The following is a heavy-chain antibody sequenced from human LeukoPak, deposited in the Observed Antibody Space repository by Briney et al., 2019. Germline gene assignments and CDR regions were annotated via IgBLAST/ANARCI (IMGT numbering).Heavy chain of an antibody. J-gene: IGHJ4*02. D-gene: IGHD6-19*01. CDR2: IKQDGSEK. Sequence: GGSLRLSCAASGFTFSSYWMSCVRQAPGKGLEWVANIKQDGSEKYYVDSVKGRFTISRDNAKNSLYLQMNSLRAEDTAVYYCARDPGIAVADYYFDYWGQGTLVTVSS. CDR1: GFTFSSYW. CDR3: ARDPGIAVADYYFDY. V-gene: IGHV3-7*01.